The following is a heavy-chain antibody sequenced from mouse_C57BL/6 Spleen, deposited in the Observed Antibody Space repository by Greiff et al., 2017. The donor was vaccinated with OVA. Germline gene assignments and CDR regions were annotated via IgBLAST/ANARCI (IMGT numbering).Heavy chain of an antibody. J-gene: IGHJ4*01. V-gene: IGHV1-19*01. CDR2: INPYNGGT. CDR3: ARWDTGYYDAMDY. CDR1: GYTFTDYY. D-gene: IGHD2-2*01. Sequence: VQLQQSGPVLVKPGASVKMSCKASGYTFTDYYMNWVKQSHGKSLEWIGVINPYNGGTSYNQKFKGKATLTVDKSSSTAYMELNSLTSEDSAVYYCARWDTGYYDAMDYWGQGTSVTVSS.